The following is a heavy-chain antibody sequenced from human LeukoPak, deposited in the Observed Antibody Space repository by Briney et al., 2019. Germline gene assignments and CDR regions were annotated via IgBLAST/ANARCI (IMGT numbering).Heavy chain of an antibody. D-gene: IGHD6-19*01. CDR3: ASTVTVADTFFFAH. CDR1: GDSITNHY. Sequence: SETLSLTCTVSGDSITNHYWSWIRQPPGKGLEWIGYIYYTGITNYNPSLKSRVTISLDTSKNQLSLNLISVTAADTAVYYCASTVTVADTFFFAHWGLGTLVTVSS. V-gene: IGHV4-59*11. CDR2: IYYTGIT. J-gene: IGHJ4*02.